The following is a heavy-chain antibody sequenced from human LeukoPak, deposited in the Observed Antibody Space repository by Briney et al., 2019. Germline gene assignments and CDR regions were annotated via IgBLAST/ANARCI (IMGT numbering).Heavy chain of an antibody. V-gene: IGHV3-43D*04. CDR3: VEESESGGYRYFRH. D-gene: IGHD3-22*01. CDR1: GFTFKHYA. J-gene: IGHJ1*01. CDR2: ISWDGGNT. Sequence: PGGSLRLSCAASGFTFKHYAMHWVRQAPGKGLEWVCLISWDGGNTNYPDSVKGRFTISRDNSKNSLYLQMHSLRAEDTARYYCVEESESGGYRYFRHWGQGTLVTVSS.